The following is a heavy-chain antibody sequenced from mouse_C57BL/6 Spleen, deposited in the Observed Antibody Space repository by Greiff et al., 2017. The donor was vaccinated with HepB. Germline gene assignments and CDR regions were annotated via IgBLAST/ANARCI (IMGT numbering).Heavy chain of an antibody. CDR3: ARRKSYYGYDAYYAMDY. V-gene: IGHV1-55*01. CDR2: IYPGSGST. CDR1: GYTFTSYW. D-gene: IGHD2-9*01. J-gene: IGHJ4*01. Sequence: VQLQQSGAELVKPGASVKMSCKASGYTFTSYWITWVKQRPGQGLEWIGDIYPGSGSTNYNEKFKSKATLTVDTSSSTAYMQLSSLTSEDSAVYYCARRKSYYGYDAYYAMDYWGQGTSVTVSS.